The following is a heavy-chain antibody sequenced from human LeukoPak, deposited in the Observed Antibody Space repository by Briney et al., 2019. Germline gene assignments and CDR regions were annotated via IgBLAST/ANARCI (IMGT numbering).Heavy chain of an antibody. J-gene: IGHJ4*02. V-gene: IGHV3-48*04. CDR2: ISSSGSTI. D-gene: IGHD3-10*01. CDR3: RFGELYGGYLDY. CDR1: GFTFSSYW. Sequence: GGSLRLSCAASGFTFSSYWMSWVRQAPGKGLEWVSYISSSGSTIYYADSVKGRFTISRDNAKNSLYLQMNSLRAEDTAVYYCRFGELYGGYLDYWGQGTLVTVSS.